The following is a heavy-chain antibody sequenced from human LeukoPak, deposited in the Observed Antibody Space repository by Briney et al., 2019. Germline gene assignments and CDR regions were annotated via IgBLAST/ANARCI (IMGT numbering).Heavy chain of an antibody. J-gene: IGHJ4*02. CDR2: IYWDDDK. V-gene: IGHV2-5*02. CDR1: GFSLRAGGVR. Sequence: SGPTLVKPTQTLTLTCTFSGFSLRAGGVRVGWIRQPPGKALEWLAVIYWDDDKRYSPSLKSRLIITKDTSKNQVVLTMTNMDPVDTATYYCAHMLGTYFDYWGQGTLVTVSS. CDR3: AHMLGTYFDY. D-gene: IGHD1-26*01.